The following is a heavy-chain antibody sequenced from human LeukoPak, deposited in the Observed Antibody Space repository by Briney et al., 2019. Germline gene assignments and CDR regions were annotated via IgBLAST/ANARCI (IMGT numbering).Heavy chain of an antibody. D-gene: IGHD5-24*01. J-gene: IGHJ4*02. CDR1: GFTFSSYA. CDR2: ISYDGSNK. V-gene: IGHV3-30*01. Sequence: GGSLRLSCAASGFTFSSYAMHWVRQAPGKGLEWVAVISYDGSNKYYADSVKGRFTISRDNSKNTLYLQMNSLRAEDTAVYYCARDPDGYNSYFDYWGLGTLVTVSS. CDR3: ARDPDGYNSYFDY.